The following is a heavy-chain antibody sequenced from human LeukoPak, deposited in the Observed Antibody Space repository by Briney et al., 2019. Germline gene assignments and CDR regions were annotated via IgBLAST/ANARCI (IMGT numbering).Heavy chain of an antibody. CDR3: AKAGLHYFDS. V-gene: IGHV3-43*01. Sequence: PGGSLRLSCAASGFTFDDFTMHWFRQAPGKVLEWVSLITWDGEDIYYADSVKGRFTISRDNSKNSLFLQMNSLRTEDTAFYYCAKAGLHYFDSWGQGTLASVSS. CDR2: ITWDGEDI. CDR1: GFTFDDFT. J-gene: IGHJ4*02. D-gene: IGHD3-16*01.